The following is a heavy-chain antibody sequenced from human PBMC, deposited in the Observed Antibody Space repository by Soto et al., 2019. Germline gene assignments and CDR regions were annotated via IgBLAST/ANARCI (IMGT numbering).Heavy chain of an antibody. CDR3: ARGLSGYDFNWFDP. Sequence: SETLSLTCTVSGGSISSGGYYWSWIRQHPGKGLEWIGYIYYSGSTYYNPSLKSRVTISVDTSKNQFSLKLSSVTAADTAVYYCARGLSGYDFNWFDPWGQGTLVTVSS. J-gene: IGHJ5*02. CDR2: IYYSGST. V-gene: IGHV4-31*03. CDR1: GGSISSGGYY. D-gene: IGHD5-12*01.